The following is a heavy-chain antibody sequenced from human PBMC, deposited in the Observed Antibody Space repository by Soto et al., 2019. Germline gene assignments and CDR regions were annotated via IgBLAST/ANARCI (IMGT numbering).Heavy chain of an antibody. CDR2: ISGSGSST. CDR1: GGTFSSYA. Sequence: SCKASGGTFSSYAMSWVRQAPGKGLEWVSAISGSGSSTYYADSVKGRFTISRDNSKNTLYLQMNSLRAEDTAVYYCAKDLYSSSWGYFQHWGQGTLVTVSS. D-gene: IGHD6-13*01. V-gene: IGHV3-23*01. J-gene: IGHJ1*01. CDR3: AKDLYSSSWGYFQH.